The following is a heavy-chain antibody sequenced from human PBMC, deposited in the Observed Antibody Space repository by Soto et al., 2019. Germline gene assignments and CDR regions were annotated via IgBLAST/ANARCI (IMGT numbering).Heavy chain of an antibody. Sequence: ASVNVSCKASGYTFTSYGISWVRQAPGQGLEWMGWISAYNGNTNYAQKLQGRVTMTTDTSTSTAYMELRSLRSDDTAVYYCARDPLTHMGYGFDYWRQRTLVTVPS. D-gene: IGHD4-17*01. CDR3: ARDPLTHMGYGFDY. CDR1: GYTFTSYG. V-gene: IGHV1-18*01. CDR2: ISAYNGNT. J-gene: IGHJ4*02.